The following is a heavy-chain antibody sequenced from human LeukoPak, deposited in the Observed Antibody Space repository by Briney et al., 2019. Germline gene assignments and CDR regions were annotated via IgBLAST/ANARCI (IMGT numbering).Heavy chain of an antibody. D-gene: IGHD6-19*01. V-gene: IGHV1-2*02. CDR2: INPNSGGT. CDR1: GYTFTGYY. Sequence: ASVNVSCKASGYTFTGYYMHWVRQAPGQGLEWMGWINPNSGGTNYAQKFQGRVTMTRDTSISTAYMELSRLRSDDTAVYYCAREWQQLVLGIAVAGPFDYWGQGTLVTVSS. J-gene: IGHJ4*02. CDR3: AREWQQLVLGIAVAGPFDY.